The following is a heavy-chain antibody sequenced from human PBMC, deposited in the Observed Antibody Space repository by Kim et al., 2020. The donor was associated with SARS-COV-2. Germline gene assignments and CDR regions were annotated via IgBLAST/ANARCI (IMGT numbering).Heavy chain of an antibody. V-gene: IGHV1-3*01. D-gene: IGHD6-13*01. CDR2: INAGNGNT. Sequence: ASVKVSCKASGYTFTSYAMHWVRQAPGQRLEWMGWINAGNGNTKYSQKFQGRVTITRDTSASTAYMELSSLRSEDTAVYYCARDYSSSWFRWFDPWGQGTLVTVSS. CDR3: ARDYSSSWFRWFDP. J-gene: IGHJ5*02. CDR1: GYTFTSYA.